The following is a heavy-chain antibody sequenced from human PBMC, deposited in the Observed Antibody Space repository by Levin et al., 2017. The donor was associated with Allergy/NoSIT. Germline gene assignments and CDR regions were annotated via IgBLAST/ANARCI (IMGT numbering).Heavy chain of an antibody. D-gene: IGHD3-22*01. V-gene: IGHV3-7*01. CDR3: ASPTEGYYAYFDY. J-gene: IGHJ4*02. CDR2: IKQDGSEK. CDR1: GFTFSSYW. Sequence: GESLKISCAASGFTFSSYWMSWVRQAPGKGLEWVANIKQDGSEKYYVDSVKGRFTISRDNAKNSLYLQMNSLRAEDTAVYYCASPTEGYYAYFDYWGQGTLVTVSS.